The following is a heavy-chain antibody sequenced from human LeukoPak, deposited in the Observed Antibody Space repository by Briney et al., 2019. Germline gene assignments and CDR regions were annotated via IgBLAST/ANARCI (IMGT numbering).Heavy chain of an antibody. CDR1: GFTFSSYG. J-gene: IGHJ4*02. CDR3: ARTGYDFWNAYTLDF. CDR2: IRGSGSHI. D-gene: IGHD3-3*01. Sequence: GGSLRLSCAASGFTFSSYGMSWVPQAPGKGLEWVSPIRGSGSHIYYADSVKGRFTISRDNAKNSLYLQMNTLRAEDTAVYYCARTGYDFWNAYTLDFWGQGTLVLVSS. V-gene: IGHV3-21*01.